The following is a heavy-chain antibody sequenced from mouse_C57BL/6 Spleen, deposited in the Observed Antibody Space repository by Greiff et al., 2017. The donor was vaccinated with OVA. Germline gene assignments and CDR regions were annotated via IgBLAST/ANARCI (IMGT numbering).Heavy chain of an antibody. Sequence: VQLQQSGPELVKPGASVQMSCKASGFTFTDYNMHWVKPSHGKSLEWIGYINPNNGGTSYNQKFKGKATLTVNKSSSTAYMELRSLTSEDSAVYYCAREADYYGSSQFAYWGQGTLVTVSA. V-gene: IGHV1-22*01. CDR3: AREADYYGSSQFAY. CDR1: GFTFTDYN. J-gene: IGHJ3*01. D-gene: IGHD1-1*01. CDR2: INPNNGGT.